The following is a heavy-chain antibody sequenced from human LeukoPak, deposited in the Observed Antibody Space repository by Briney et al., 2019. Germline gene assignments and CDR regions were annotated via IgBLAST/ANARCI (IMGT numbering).Heavy chain of an antibody. Sequence: SETLSLTCTVSGGPISSGYYYWGWIRQPPGKGLEWIGSIYISGTTYYNPSLKSRVTISVDTSRNQFSLKLSSVTAADTAMFYCARHQGLAWSGYYMGYWGQGILVTVSS. CDR1: GGPISSGYYY. J-gene: IGHJ4*02. D-gene: IGHD3-3*01. CDR2: IYISGTT. V-gene: IGHV4-39*01. CDR3: ARHQGLAWSGYYMGY.